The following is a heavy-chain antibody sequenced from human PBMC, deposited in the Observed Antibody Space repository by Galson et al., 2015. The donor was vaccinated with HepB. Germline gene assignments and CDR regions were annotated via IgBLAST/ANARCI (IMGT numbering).Heavy chain of an antibody. V-gene: IGHV1-69*06. CDR2: IIPIFGTA. CDR3: AREDNPSPYYYYGRDV. CDR1: GGTFSSYA. Sequence: SVKVSCKASGGTFSSYAISWVRQAPGQGLEWMGGIIPIFGTANYAQKFQGRVTITADKSTSTAYMELSSLRSEDTAVYYCAREDNPSPYYYYGRDVWGQGTTVTVSS. J-gene: IGHJ6*02.